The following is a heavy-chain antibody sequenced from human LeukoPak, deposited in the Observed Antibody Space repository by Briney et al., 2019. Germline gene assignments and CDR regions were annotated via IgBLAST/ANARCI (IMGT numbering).Heavy chain of an antibody. CDR3: ARDHGRYCSGGSCYFGGFFEY. V-gene: IGHV3-7*03. J-gene: IGHJ4*02. CDR1: GFTXSNYW. D-gene: IGHD2-15*01. CDR2: IXQDGSEK. Sequence: SLRLSCAASGFTXSNYWMSWXRXAPGKGLEWVAXIXQDGSEKYYVGSVKGRFTISRDNAKNSLYLQMNGLRAEDTAVYYCARDHGRYCSGGSCYFGGFFEYWGQGTLGTVSS.